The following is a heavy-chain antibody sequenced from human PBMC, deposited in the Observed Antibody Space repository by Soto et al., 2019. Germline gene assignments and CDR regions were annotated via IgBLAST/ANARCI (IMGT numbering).Heavy chain of an antibody. CDR3: ARGYCSSTSCYGREDY. D-gene: IGHD2-2*01. CDR1: GGTFSSYT. CDR2: IIPILGIA. Sequence: QVQLVQSGAEVKKPGSSVKVSCKASGGTFSSYTISWVRQAPGQGLEWMGMIIPILGIANYAQKVQGSVTITADKSTSTAYMELSSLRSEDTAVYYCARGYCSSTSCYGREDYWGQGTLVTVSS. J-gene: IGHJ4*02. V-gene: IGHV1-69*02.